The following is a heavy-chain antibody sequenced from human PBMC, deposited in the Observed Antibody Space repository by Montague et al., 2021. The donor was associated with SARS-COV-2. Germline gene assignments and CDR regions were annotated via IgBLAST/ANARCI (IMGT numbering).Heavy chain of an antibody. V-gene: IGHV4-34*01. CDR2: INHSGST. Sequence: SETLSLTCAVYGGSLSGYYWSWIRQPPGKGLEWIGEINHSGSTNYNPSLKSRVTISLDTSKNQFSLKLSSVTAADTAVYYCARGRRRYNWGDETSYYYGMDVWGQGTTVTVS. J-gene: IGHJ6*02. D-gene: IGHD1-20*01. CDR3: ARGRRRYNWGDETSYYYGMDV. CDR1: GGSLSGYY.